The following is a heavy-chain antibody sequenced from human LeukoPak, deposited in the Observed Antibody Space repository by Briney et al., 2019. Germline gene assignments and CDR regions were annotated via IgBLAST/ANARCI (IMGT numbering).Heavy chain of an antibody. V-gene: IGHV4-59*01. CDR3: ARGRVADS. CDR1: GGSINTFY. D-gene: IGHD3-3*01. J-gene: IGHJ5*01. Sequence: SETLSLTCTVSGGSINTFYWSWIRQPPGKGLEWIGYIYYSGSTNYNPSLKSRVTISVDTSKNQFSLNLSSVTAADTAVYYCARGRVADSWGQGTLVTVSP. CDR2: IYYSGST.